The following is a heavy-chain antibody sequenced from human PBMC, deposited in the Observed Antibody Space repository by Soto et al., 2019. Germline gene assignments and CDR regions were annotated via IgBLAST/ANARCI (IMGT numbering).Heavy chain of an antibody. CDR2: INAANGDT. J-gene: IGHJ5*02. V-gene: IGHV1-3*01. CDR3: VRRTVSGTGIDWFDP. D-gene: IGHD1-1*01. CDR1: GYTFTSYG. Sequence: ASVKVSCKASGYTFTSYGIHWVRQAPGQRLEWMGWINAANGDTKYSPKFQGRVTITRDTSASTAYMELSSLRSEDTAVYYCVRRTVSGTGIDWFDPWGQGTLVTVSS.